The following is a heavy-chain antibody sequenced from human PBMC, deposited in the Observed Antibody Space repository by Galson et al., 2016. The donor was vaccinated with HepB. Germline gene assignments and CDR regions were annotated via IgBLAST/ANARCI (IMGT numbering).Heavy chain of an antibody. J-gene: IGHJ5*02. CDR3: VRDHYDSSGYPYNWFDP. Sequence: SVKVSCKASGYTFTNYAMHWVRQAPGQRLEWMGWINAGNGNTKYSQKFQGRVTITRDTSASTAYMELSSLRSEDTAVYYCVRDHYDSSGYPYNWFDPLGQGTLVTVSS. CDR2: INAGNGNT. V-gene: IGHV1-3*01. CDR1: GYTFTNYA. D-gene: IGHD3-22*01.